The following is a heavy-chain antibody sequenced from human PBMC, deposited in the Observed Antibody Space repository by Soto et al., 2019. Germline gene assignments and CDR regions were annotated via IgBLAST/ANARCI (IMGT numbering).Heavy chain of an antibody. CDR3: EHSRPPRIFVS. J-gene: IGHJ4*02. V-gene: IGHV2-5*02. CDR1: GFSLTTSGVG. Sequence: QITLKESGPTVVKPTQTLTLTCTFSGFSLTTSGVGVGWIRQHPGKALEWLALIYWDDDKRYSPSLKSRLTITKDISKNQVVLTMTNMDPVDTGTYYCEHSRPPRIFVSGGQGTLVTVSS. CDR2: IYWDDDK.